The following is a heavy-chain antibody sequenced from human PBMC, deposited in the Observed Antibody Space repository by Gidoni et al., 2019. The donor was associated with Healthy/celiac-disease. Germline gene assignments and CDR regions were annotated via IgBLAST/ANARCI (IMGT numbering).Heavy chain of an antibody. V-gene: IGHV1-3*01. CDR2: INAGNGNT. Sequence: QVQLVQSGAEVTKPGDSVKVSCKASGYTFTRYAMHWVRQAPGQRLEWMGWINAGNGNTTYSQKFQGRVTITRDTSASTAYMELSSLRSEDTAVYYCARSYSGYDMVYRNWFDPWGQGTLVTVSS. CDR3: ARSYSGYDMVYRNWFDP. CDR1: GYTFTRYA. J-gene: IGHJ5*02. D-gene: IGHD5-12*01.